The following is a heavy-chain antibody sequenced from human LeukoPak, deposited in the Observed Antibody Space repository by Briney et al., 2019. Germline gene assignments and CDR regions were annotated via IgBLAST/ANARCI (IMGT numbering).Heavy chain of an antibody. J-gene: IGHJ3*02. V-gene: IGHV4-59*01. D-gene: IGHD6-13*01. Sequence: PSETLSLTFTVSGGSISSYYWSWIRQPPGKGLEWIGYIYYSGSTNYNPSLKSRVTISVDTSKNQFSLKLSSVTAADTAVYYCARLARDAFDIWGQGTMVTVSS. CDR3: ARLARDAFDI. CDR2: IYYSGST. CDR1: GGSISSYY.